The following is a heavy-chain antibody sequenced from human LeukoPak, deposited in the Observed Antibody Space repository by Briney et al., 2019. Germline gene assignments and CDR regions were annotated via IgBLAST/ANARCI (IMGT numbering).Heavy chain of an antibody. CDR2: ISAYNGNT. CDR1: GYTFTSYG. CDR3: ARDGIYDNLTGGYYYYGMDV. V-gene: IGHV1-18*04. J-gene: IGHJ6*04. Sequence: ASVKVSCKASGYTFTSYGISWVRQAPGQGLEWMGWISAYNGNTNYAQKLQGRVTMTTDTSTSTAYMELRSLRSDDTAVYYCARDGIYDNLTGGYYYYGMDVWGKGTTVTVSS. D-gene: IGHD3-9*01.